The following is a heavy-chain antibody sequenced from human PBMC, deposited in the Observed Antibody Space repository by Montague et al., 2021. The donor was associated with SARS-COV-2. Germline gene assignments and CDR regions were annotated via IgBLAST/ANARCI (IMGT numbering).Heavy chain of an antibody. V-gene: IGHV4-39*01. CDR1: GDSISSANYQ. D-gene: IGHD3/OR15-3a*01. CDR2: ISHSGSA. J-gene: IGHJ4*02. Sequence: SETLSLTCNVSGDSISSANYQWAWFRQPPGKGLQWVGSISHSGSAYYNPSLKSRLTISVDMSKRLFSLDVESVAVADTAFYYCARQVGDFWTGFYVDSWGQGTLVTVPS. CDR3: ARQVGDFWTGFYVDS.